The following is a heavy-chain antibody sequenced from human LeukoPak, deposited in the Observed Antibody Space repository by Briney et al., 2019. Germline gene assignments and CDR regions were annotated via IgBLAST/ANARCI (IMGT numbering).Heavy chain of an antibody. V-gene: IGHV4-34*01. CDR1: GGSFSGYY. Sequence: SETLSLICAVYGGSFSGYYWSWIRQPPGKGLEWIGEINHSGSTNYNPSLKSRVTISVDTSKNQFSLKLSSVTAADTAVYYCERLAAADHWFDPWGQGTLVTVSS. J-gene: IGHJ5*02. CDR2: INHSGST. D-gene: IGHD6-13*01. CDR3: ERLAAADHWFDP.